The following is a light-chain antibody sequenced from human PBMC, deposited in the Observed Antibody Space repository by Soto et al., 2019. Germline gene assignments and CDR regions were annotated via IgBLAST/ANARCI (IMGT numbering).Light chain of an antibody. CDR3: SSYTGSSTYVV. CDR1: SSDIGGYNY. V-gene: IGLV2-14*01. J-gene: IGLJ2*01. CDR2: EVS. Sequence: QSALTQPASVSGSPGQSITISCTGTSSDIGGYNYVSWSQQHPGKAPQLIIYEVSNRPSGVSFRFSGSKSGNTASLTISGLQSEDEAHYYCSSYTGSSTYVVFGGGTKLTVL.